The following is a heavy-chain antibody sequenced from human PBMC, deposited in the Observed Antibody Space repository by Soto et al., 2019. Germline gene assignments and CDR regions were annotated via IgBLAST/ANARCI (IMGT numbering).Heavy chain of an antibody. D-gene: IGHD3-22*01. J-gene: IGHJ4*02. V-gene: IGHV1-2*02. CDR3: ARVYYYDSSGSRVVGY. Sequence: QVQLVQSGAEVKKPGASVKVSYKASGYTFSGYYIHWVRQAPGQGLEWMGWINPKSGAADYAQKFQGRVTMTRDTSISTVYMEVGGLRSDDTAVYYCARVYYYDSSGSRVVGYWGQGTLVTVSS. CDR1: GYTFSGYY. CDR2: INPKSGAA.